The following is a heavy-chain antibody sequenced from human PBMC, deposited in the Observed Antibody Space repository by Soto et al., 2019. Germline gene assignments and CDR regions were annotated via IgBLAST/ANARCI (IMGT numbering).Heavy chain of an antibody. Sequence: XGSLRLSCSASGFTFTSYSMYWVRQAPRQGLEWVSYITSKSTTIKYADSVKGRFTVSRDNAKNSLYLQLNSLRDEDTAVYYCAREMGACSDSSCYPGPYDSWGQGNLVTVSS. J-gene: IGHJ5*02. V-gene: IGHV3-48*02. CDR3: AREMGACSDSSCYPGPYDS. CDR1: GFTFTSYS. CDR2: ITSKSTTI. D-gene: IGHD3-16*01.